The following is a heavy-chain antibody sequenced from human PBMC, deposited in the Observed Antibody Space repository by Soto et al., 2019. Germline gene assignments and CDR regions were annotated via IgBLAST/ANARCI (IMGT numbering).Heavy chain of an antibody. CDR3: AHLLWFGELLPSGFDY. V-gene: IGHV2-5*01. J-gene: IGHJ4*02. CDR2: IYWNDDK. D-gene: IGHD3-10*01. CDR1: GFSLSTSGVG. Sequence: SGPTLVNPTRTLTLTCTFSGFSLSTSGVGVGWIRQPPGKALEWLALIYWNDDKRYSPPLKSRLTITKDTSKNQVVLTMTNMDPVDTATYYXAHLLWFGELLPSGFDYWGQGTLVTVSS.